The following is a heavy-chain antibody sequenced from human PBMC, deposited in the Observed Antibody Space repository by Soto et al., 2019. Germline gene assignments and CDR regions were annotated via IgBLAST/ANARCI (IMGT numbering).Heavy chain of an antibody. V-gene: IGHV3-33*01. D-gene: IGHD2-2*01. CDR1: GFTFSSYG. CDR2: IWYDGSNK. CDR3: ARDVIVVVPAAIHRPYYYYGMDG. Sequence: GGSLRLSCAASGFTFSSYGMHWVRQAPGKGLEWVAVIWYDGSNKYYADSVKGRFTISRDNSKNTLYLQMNSLRAEDTAVYYCARDVIVVVPAAIHRPYYYYGMDGCGQGTTGTISS. J-gene: IGHJ6*02.